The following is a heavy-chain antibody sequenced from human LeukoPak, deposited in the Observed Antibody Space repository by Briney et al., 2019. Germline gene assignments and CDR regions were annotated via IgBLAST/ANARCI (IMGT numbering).Heavy chain of an antibody. CDR1: GYTFTTYY. CDR3: ARGSSPTRIYYFDY. V-gene: IGHV1-46*01. D-gene: IGHD6-13*01. Sequence: ASVKVSCKASGYTFTTYYMNWVRQAPGQGLEWMGIINPSGGSTSYAQRFQGRVTMTRDTSTSTVYMELSSLRSGDTAVYYCARGSSPTRIYYFDYWGQGTLVTVSS. CDR2: INPSGGST. J-gene: IGHJ4*02.